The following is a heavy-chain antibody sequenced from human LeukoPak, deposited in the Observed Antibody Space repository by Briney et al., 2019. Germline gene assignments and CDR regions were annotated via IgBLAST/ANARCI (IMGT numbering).Heavy chain of an antibody. CDR3: ARGWLAETTVVTPYNF. D-gene: IGHD4-23*01. J-gene: IGHJ4*02. CDR1: GFTFSSYT. Sequence: GGSLRLSCAASGFTFSSYTMKWVGQAPGKGLEWVSAISGSTTSTNYADSVKGRFTISRDNSKNTLYLQMNSLRAEDTAVYYCARGWLAETTVVTPYNFWGQGTLVTVSA. CDR2: ISGSTTST. V-gene: IGHV3-23*01.